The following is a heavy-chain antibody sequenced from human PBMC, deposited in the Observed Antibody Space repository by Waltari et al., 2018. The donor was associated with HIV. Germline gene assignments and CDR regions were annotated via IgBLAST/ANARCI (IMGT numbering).Heavy chain of an antibody. CDR2: IDWDDDK. J-gene: IGHJ3*02. V-gene: IGHV2-70*04. CDR3: ARSITIFGVVTKGSDAFDI. CDR1: GFSLSTTGMR. D-gene: IGHD3-3*01. Sequence: QVTLKESGPALVKPTQTLTLTCTFSGFSLSTTGMRVTWVRQPPGKALEWLARIDWDDDKFYSTSLKTRLTISKDTSKNQVVLTMTNMDPVDTATYYCARSITIFGVVTKGSDAFDIWGQGTMVTVSS.